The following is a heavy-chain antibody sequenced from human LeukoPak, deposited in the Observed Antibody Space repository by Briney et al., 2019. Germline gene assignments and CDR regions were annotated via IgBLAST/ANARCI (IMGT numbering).Heavy chain of an antibody. D-gene: IGHD3-10*01. CDR1: GFSLSTSGMC. J-gene: IGHJ5*02. CDR3: ARTATYYYGSGSYYWFDP. CDR2: IDWDDDK. Sequence: SGPALVKPTQTLTLTCTFSGFSLSTSGMCVSWIRQPPGKALEWLARIDWDDDKYYSTSLKTRLTISKDTSKNQVVLTMTNMDPVDTATYYCARTATYYYGSGSYYWFDPWGQGTLVTVSS. V-gene: IGHV2-70*11.